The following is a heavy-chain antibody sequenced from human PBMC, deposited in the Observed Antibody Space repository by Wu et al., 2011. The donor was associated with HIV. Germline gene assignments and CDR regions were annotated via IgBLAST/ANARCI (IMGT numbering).Heavy chain of an antibody. D-gene: IGHD3-10*01. J-gene: IGHJ6*01. V-gene: IGHV1-2*02. CDR2: LNPNSGAT. CDR1: GYTFTDYY. CDR3: AKGYGGITMIRGVIEYYYAMDV. Sequence: QVQLVQSGAEVKKPGASVKVSCKASGYTFTDYYIYWVRQAPGQGLEWLGWLNPNSGATNYAQKFQGRVTMTRDTSISTAYMELSRLRSDDTAVFYCAKGYGGITMIRGVIEYYYAMDVWGPRDHGHRLL.